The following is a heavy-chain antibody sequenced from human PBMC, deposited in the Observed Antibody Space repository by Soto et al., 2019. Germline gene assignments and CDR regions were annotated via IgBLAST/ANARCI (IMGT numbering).Heavy chain of an antibody. Sequence: SETLSLTCTVSGGSISSGDYYWSWIRQPPGKGLEWIGYIYYSGSTYYNPSLKSRVTISVDTSKNQFSLKLSSVTAADTAVYYCARGSHSVLRFLEWLLYPQPAFDIWGQGTMVTVSS. J-gene: IGHJ3*02. CDR3: ARGSHSVLRFLEWLLYPQPAFDI. D-gene: IGHD3-3*01. CDR1: GGSISSGDYY. CDR2: IYYSGST. V-gene: IGHV4-30-4*01.